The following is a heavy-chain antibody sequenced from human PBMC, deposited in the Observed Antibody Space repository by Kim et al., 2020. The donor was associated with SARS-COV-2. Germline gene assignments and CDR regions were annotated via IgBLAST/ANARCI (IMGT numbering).Heavy chain of an antibody. Sequence: GGSLRLSCAASGFTFSSYAMHWVRQAPGKGLEWVAVISYDGSNKYYADSVKGRFTISRDNSKNTLYLQMNSLRAEDTAVYYCARDWAAVGYFDYWGQGTLVTVSS. CDR1: GFTFSSYA. V-gene: IGHV3-30-3*01. CDR3: ARDWAAVGYFDY. D-gene: IGHD6-19*01. CDR2: ISYDGSNK. J-gene: IGHJ4*02.